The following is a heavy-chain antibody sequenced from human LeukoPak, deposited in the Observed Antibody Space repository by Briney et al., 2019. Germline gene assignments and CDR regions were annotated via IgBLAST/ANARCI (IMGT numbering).Heavy chain of an antibody. CDR3: ARDPDTAMVLS. V-gene: IGHV3-21*01. CDR2: ISSSSYI. Sequence: GGSLRLSCAASGFTFSSYSMNWVRQAPGKGLEWVSSISSSSYIYYADSVKGRFTISRDNAKNSLYLQMNSLRAGDTAVYYCARDPDTAMVLSWGQGTLVTVSS. J-gene: IGHJ5*02. D-gene: IGHD5-18*01. CDR1: GFTFSSYS.